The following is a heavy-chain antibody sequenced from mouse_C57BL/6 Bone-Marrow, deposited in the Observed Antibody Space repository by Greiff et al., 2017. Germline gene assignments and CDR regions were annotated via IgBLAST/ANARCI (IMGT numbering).Heavy chain of an antibody. V-gene: IGHV5-17*01. CDR3: ARPPYLHWYFDV. D-gene: IGHD5-1*01. CDR2: ISSGSSTI. J-gene: IGHJ1*03. CDR1: GFTFSDYG. Sequence: EVMLVESGGGLVKPGGSLKLSCAASGFTFSDYGMHWVRQAPEKGLEWVAYISSGSSTIYYADTVKGRFTISRDNAKNTLFLQMTSLRSEDTAMYYCARPPYLHWYFDVWGTGTTVTVSS.